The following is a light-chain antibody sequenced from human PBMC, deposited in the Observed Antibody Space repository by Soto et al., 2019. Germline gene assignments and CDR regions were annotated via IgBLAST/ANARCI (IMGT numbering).Light chain of an antibody. V-gene: IGKV3-20*01. CDR3: QQYIDSPRT. CDR2: GVS. Sequence: EIILTQSPGTLALSPGDGATLSCRASQTVNRNYLAWYHQRTGQHPRLLIYGVSNRASGVPDMFSGDGSGTEFTLTIGRLDPDDFGVYYCQQYIDSPRTFGQGNKVEVK. CDR1: QTVNRNY. J-gene: IGKJ1*01.